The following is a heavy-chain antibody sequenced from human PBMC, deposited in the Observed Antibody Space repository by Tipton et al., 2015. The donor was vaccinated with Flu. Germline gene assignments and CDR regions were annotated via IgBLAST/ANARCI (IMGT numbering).Heavy chain of an antibody. J-gene: IGHJ4*02. CDR3: ASLETRRYYFDY. CDR1: GDSVGSRYY. Sequence: TLSLTCSVSGDSVGSRYYWGWIRQPPGGGLEWIGNIHPSGNAYYNPSLKSRVTMSVARSKSQFSLKLSSVTAADTAVYYCASLETRRYYFDYWGQGTLVTVSS. V-gene: IGHV4-38-2*01. CDR2: IHPSGNA. D-gene: IGHD5-24*01.